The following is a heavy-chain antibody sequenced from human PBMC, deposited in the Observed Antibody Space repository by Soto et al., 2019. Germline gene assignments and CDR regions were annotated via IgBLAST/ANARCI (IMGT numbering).Heavy chain of an antibody. V-gene: IGHV3-30-3*01. CDR3: ARDSLETSSLHQYNWLDP. J-gene: IGHJ5*02. D-gene: IGHD2-21*02. CDR2: ISYDGSNK. Sequence: QVQLVESGGGVVQPGRSLRLSCAASGFTFSSYAIHWVRQAPGKGLEWVADISYDGSNKYYADSVKGRFTISRDNSKNTLHLPMNSLRAEDTAVYYRARDSLETSSLHQYNWLDPCGQRTLVAFGS. CDR1: GFTFSSYA.